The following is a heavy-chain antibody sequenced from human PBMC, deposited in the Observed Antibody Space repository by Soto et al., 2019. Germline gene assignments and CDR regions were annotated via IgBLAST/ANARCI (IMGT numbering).Heavy chain of an antibody. J-gene: IGHJ4*02. Sequence: QVQLVQSGAEVKKPGSSVKVSCKASGGTFSSYAISWVRQAPGQGLEWMGGIIPIFGTANYAKKFQGRVTITADESTSTAYMELSSLRSEDTAVYYCARGKRISDYYGSGSYWAPFDYWGQGTLVTVSS. CDR3: ARGKRISDYYGSGSYWAPFDY. D-gene: IGHD3-10*01. CDR2: IIPIFGTA. CDR1: GGTFSSYA. V-gene: IGHV1-69*01.